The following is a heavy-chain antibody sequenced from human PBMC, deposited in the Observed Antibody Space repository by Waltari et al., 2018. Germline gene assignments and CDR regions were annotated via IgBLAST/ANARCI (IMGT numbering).Heavy chain of an antibody. J-gene: IGHJ3*02. Sequence: QVELQESGPGLVKSSETLSLTCTVPGGSISTSYCNWIRQSAGKGLEWIGRIYTSGNTNYNPSLRSRVTMSVDTSKGQFYLKLSSLTAADTAVYYCATVVPADMGHAFDIWGQGTVVTVSS. V-gene: IGHV4-4*07. CDR1: GGSISTSY. CDR2: IYTSGNT. D-gene: IGHD2-2*01. CDR3: ATVVPADMGHAFDI.